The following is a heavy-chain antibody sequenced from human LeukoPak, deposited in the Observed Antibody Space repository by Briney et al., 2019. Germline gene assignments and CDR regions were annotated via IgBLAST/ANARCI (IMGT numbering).Heavy chain of an antibody. J-gene: IGHJ5*02. Sequence: SETLSLTCTVSGGSISSYYWNWIRQPPGKGLEWIGYIYYSGSTNYNPSLKSRVAISVDTSKNQFSLKVSSVTAADTAVYYCARADSGSYLVRFDPWGQGTLVTVSS. D-gene: IGHD1-26*01. CDR1: GGSISSYY. V-gene: IGHV4-59*01. CDR3: ARADSGSYLVRFDP. CDR2: IYYSGST.